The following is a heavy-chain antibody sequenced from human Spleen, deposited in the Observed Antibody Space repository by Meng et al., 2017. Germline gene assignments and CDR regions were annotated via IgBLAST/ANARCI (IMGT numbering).Heavy chain of an antibody. V-gene: IGHV3-74*01. Sequence: GESLKISCTASGFTFSSYWMHWVRQAPGKGPVWVSRINTDGSSTDYADSVKGRFTISRDNAKNTLYLQMNSLRAEDTAMYYCARFTPFDYWVQGTLVTVSS. CDR2: INTDGSST. J-gene: IGHJ4*02. CDR1: GFTFSSYW. CDR3: ARFTPFDY.